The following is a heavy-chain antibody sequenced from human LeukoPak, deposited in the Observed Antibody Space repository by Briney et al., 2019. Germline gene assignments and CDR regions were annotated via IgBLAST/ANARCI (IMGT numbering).Heavy chain of an antibody. CDR1: GYTFTSYG. Sequence: PSVEVSCKASGYTFTSYGISWVRQAPGQGLEWMGWISAYNGNTNYARKLQGRVTMTTDTSTSTAYMELRSLRSDDTAVYYCARFGVVVVADNWFDPWGQGTLVTVSS. D-gene: IGHD2-15*01. CDR2: ISAYNGNT. CDR3: ARFGVVVVADNWFDP. J-gene: IGHJ5*02. V-gene: IGHV1-18*01.